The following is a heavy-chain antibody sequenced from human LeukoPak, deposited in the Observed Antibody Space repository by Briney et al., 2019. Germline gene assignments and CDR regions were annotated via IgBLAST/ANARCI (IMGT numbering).Heavy chain of an antibody. V-gene: IGHV4-59*01. CDR1: GGSINYDY. CDR3: AGYQRTGLSATGLDY. J-gene: IGHJ4*02. CDR2: VFYSGST. D-gene: IGHD4-17*01. Sequence: SETLSLTCAVSGGSINYDYWSWIRQPPGKGLEWIGYVFYSGSTNYSPSLRGRVTMSVDTSKNQFSLRLSSLTASDTAVYYCAGYQRTGLSATGLDYWGQGILVTVSS.